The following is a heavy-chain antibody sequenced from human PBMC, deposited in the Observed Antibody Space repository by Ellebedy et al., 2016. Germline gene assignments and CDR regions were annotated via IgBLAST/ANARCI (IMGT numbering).Heavy chain of an antibody. J-gene: IGHJ5*02. CDR1: GFTLSSHS. CDR2: ITSSSHII. D-gene: IGHD3-16*01. CDR3: ARDAGGLGSNWFDP. Sequence: GESLKISCAASGFTLSSHSMNWVRQAPGKGLEWVSYITSSSHIIYYTDSVKGRFTISRDNAKNLLYLQMNSLRVEDTAVYYCARDAGGLGSNWFDPWGQGTLVTVSS. V-gene: IGHV3-48*01.